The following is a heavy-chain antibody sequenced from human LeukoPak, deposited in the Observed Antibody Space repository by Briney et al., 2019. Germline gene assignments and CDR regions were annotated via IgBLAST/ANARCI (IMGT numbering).Heavy chain of an antibody. D-gene: IGHD3-22*01. CDR2: INHSGST. J-gene: IGHJ4*02. CDR3: AILTTPGRYFDY. Sequence: SETLSLTCAVYGGSFSGYYWSWIRQPPGKGLEWIGEINHSGSTNYNPSLKSRVTISVDTSKNQFSLKLSSVTAADTAVYYCAILTTPGRYFDYWGQGTLVTVSS. V-gene: IGHV4-34*01. CDR1: GGSFSGYY.